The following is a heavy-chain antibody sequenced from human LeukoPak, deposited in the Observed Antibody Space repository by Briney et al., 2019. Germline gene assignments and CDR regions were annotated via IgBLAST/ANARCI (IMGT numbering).Heavy chain of an antibody. Sequence: PGGSLRLSCAASGFTVSNNYMNWVRQAPGKGLEWVSVIYSDGNTYYADSVKGRFAISRDNSKNTLYLQLNSLRGDDTAVYYCAKVKGGYSGYDRRLFDYWGQGTLVTVSS. CDR2: IYSDGNT. D-gene: IGHD5-12*01. J-gene: IGHJ4*02. V-gene: IGHV3-53*01. CDR3: AKVKGGYSGYDRRLFDY. CDR1: GFTVSNNY.